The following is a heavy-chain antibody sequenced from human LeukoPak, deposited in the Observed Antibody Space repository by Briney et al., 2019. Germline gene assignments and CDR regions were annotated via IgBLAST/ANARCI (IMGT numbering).Heavy chain of an antibody. CDR1: GFTFSSYS. Sequence: TGGSLRLSCAASGFTFSSYSMNWVRQAPGKGLEWVSSISSSSSYIYYADSVKGRFTISRDNAKNSLYLQMNSLRAEDTAVYYCASYGDYVNRRGVWGQGTTVTVSS. V-gene: IGHV3-21*01. CDR2: ISSSSSYI. J-gene: IGHJ6*02. D-gene: IGHD4-17*01. CDR3: ASYGDYVNRRGV.